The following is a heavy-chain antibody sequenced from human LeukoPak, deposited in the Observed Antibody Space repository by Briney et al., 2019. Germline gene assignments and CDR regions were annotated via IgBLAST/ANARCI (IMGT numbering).Heavy chain of an antibody. CDR3: ARDYYGSGSYCGMDV. D-gene: IGHD3-10*01. CDR1: GFTFRIHA. J-gene: IGHJ6*02. CDR2: IGSGDDL. V-gene: IGHV3-23*01. Sequence: GGSLRLSCAASGFTFRIHAMSWVRQAPGKGLEWVSTIGSGDDLHYADSVKGRFTISRDNSKNTLYLQMNSLRAEDTAVYYCARDYYGSGSYCGMDVWGQGTTVTVSS.